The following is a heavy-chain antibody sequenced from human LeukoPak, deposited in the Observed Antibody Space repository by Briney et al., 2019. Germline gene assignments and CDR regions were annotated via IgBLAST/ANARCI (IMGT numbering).Heavy chain of an antibody. V-gene: IGHV1-2*02. CDR1: GYTFTGNY. Sequence: GASVKVSCKASGYTFTGNYIHWVRQAPRQGLEWMGWINPNSGGTNYAQKFQGRVTMTRGTSITTAYMELTRLRSDDTAVYYCVREWLSQNLYYYMDVWGKGTTVTVSS. CDR2: INPNSGGT. D-gene: IGHD3-22*01. CDR3: VREWLSQNLYYYMDV. J-gene: IGHJ6*03.